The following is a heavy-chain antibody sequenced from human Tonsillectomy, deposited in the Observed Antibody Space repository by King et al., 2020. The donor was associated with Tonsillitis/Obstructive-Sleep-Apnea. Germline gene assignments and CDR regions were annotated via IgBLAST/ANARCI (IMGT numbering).Heavy chain of an antibody. CDR2: IHYSGIT. Sequence: VQLQESGPGLVKPPETLSLTCTISGGSITTYYWSWIRQPPGKGLEWIGNIHYSGITNYNPSFKSRVAISVDTPKNQFSLKLSSVTAADTALYFCARGHTAFFDSWGPGILVTVSS. J-gene: IGHJ4*02. CDR3: ARGHTAFFDS. V-gene: IGHV4-59*01. D-gene: IGHD2-21*02. CDR1: GGSITTYY.